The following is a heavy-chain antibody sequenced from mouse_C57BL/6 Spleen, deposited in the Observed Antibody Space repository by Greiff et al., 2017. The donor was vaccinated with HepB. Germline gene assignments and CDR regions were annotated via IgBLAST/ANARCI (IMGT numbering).Heavy chain of an antibody. J-gene: IGHJ3*01. Sequence: VQRVESGPGLVQPSQSLSITCTVSGFSLTSYGVHWVRQSPGKGLEWLGVIWSGGSTDYNAAFISRLSISKDNSKSQVFFKMNSLQADDTAIYYCASPDGYYDAWFAYWGQGTLVTVSA. CDR2: IWSGGST. CDR3: ASPDGYYDAWFAY. D-gene: IGHD2-3*01. CDR1: GFSLTSYG. V-gene: IGHV2-2*01.